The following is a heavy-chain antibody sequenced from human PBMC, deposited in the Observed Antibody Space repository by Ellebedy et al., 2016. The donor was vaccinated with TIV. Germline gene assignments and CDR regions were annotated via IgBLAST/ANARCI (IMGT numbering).Heavy chain of an antibody. CDR2: INPSGGST. CDR1: GYTFTSYY. V-gene: IGHV1-46*01. D-gene: IGHD3-16*01. CDR3: ARGLGGGYTGDY. Sequence: ASVKVSCKASGYTFTSYYMDGVRQAPGQGLEWMGIINPSGGSTSYAQKFQGRVTMTRDTSTSTVYMELSSLRSEDTAVYYCARGLGGGYTGDYWGQGTLVTVSS. J-gene: IGHJ4*02.